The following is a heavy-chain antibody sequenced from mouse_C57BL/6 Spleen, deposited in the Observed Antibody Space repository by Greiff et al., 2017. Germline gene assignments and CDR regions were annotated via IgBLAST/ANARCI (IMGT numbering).Heavy chain of an antibody. Sequence: QVQLQQPGAELVMPGASVKLSCKASGYTFTSYWMHWVKQRPGPGLEWIGEIDPSDSYTNYNQKFKGKSTLTVDKSSSTAYMQLSSLTSEDSAVYYCARRGYYGKGKYYFDYRGQGTTLTVSS. D-gene: IGHD2-1*01. CDR3: ARRGYYGKGKYYFDY. CDR1: GYTFTSYW. V-gene: IGHV1-69*01. J-gene: IGHJ2*01. CDR2: IDPSDSYT.